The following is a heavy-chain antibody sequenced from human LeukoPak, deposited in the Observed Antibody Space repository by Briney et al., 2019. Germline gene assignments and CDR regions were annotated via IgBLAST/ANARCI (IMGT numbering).Heavy chain of an antibody. Sequence: GGSLRLSCAASGFTFSSYNMHWVRQAPGKGLEYVSAITSNGGSTYYANSVKGRFTISRDNSKNTLYLQMGSLGAEDMAVYYCARPNNGYSDSWGRGTLVTVSS. CDR3: ARPNNGYSDS. V-gene: IGHV3-64*01. CDR2: ITSNGGST. CDR1: GFTFSSYN. D-gene: IGHD5-24*01. J-gene: IGHJ4*02.